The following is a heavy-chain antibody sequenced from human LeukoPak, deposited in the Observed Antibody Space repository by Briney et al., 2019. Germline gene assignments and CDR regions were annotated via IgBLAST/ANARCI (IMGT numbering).Heavy chain of an antibody. Sequence: SVKVSCKASGGTFSSYAISWVRQAPGQGLEWMGRIIPILGIANYAQKFQGRVTITADKSTSTAYMELSSLRSEDTAVYYCARGGYCSSTSCYGFDPWGQGTLVTVSS. V-gene: IGHV1-69*04. J-gene: IGHJ5*02. CDR3: ARGGYCSSTSCYGFDP. CDR2: IIPILGIA. D-gene: IGHD2-2*01. CDR1: GGTFSSYA.